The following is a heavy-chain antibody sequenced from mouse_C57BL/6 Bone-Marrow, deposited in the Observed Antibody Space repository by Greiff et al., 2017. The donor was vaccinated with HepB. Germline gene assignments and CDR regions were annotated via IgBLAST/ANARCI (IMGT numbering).Heavy chain of an antibody. CDR3: VSYYYGSSYWYYDV. V-gene: IGHV14-2*01. CDR2: IDPEDGET. D-gene: IGHD1-1*01. CDR1: GFNIKDYY. Sequence: EVQLQQSGAELVKPGASVKLSCTASGFNIKDYYMHWVKQRTEQGLEWIGRIDPEDGETKYAPKFQGKATITADTSTNTAYLQISSLTSEDTAVYYCVSYYYGSSYWYYDVWGTGTTVTVAS. J-gene: IGHJ1*03.